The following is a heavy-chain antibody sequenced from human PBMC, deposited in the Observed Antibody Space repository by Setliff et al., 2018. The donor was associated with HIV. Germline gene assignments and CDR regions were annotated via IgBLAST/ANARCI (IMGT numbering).Heavy chain of an antibody. D-gene: IGHD3-10*02. V-gene: IGHV4-39*07. CDR3: ARHGFNMLMGMDVFDI. Sequence: SETLSLTCTVFGDSITSPDYYWAWIRQPPGKGLEWIGNIYYSGTTDYNPSLKSRVTMSVDTSKNQFSLKLNSVTAADTAVYYCARHGFNMLMGMDVFDIWGQGTMVTVSS. J-gene: IGHJ3*02. CDR2: IYYSGTT. CDR1: GDSITSPDYY.